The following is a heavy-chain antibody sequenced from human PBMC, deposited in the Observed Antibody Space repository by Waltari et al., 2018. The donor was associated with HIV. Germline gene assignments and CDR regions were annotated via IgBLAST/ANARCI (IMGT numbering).Heavy chain of an antibody. J-gene: IGHJ5*02. Sequence: EVQVLESGGGLVQPGGSLRLSCAASGFTFSAYAMGWVRQAPGKGLEGVSAMGRSGATTFYADSVKGRFTISRDNSKNTLYLQMNSLRAEDTAVYYCARGHRETVTTLRFDPWGQGTLVTVSS. CDR2: MGRSGATT. D-gene: IGHD4-17*01. CDR1: GFTFSAYA. CDR3: ARGHRETVTTLRFDP. V-gene: IGHV3-23*01.